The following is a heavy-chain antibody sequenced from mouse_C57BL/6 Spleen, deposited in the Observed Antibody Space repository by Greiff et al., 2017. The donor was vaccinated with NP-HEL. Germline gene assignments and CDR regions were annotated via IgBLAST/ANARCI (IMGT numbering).Heavy chain of an antibody. J-gene: IGHJ1*03. V-gene: IGHV1-61*01. CDR1: GYTFTSYW. CDR2: IYPSDSET. D-gene: IGHD2-3*01. Sequence: QVQLQQPGAELVRPGSSVKLSCKASGYTFTSYWMDWVKQRPGQGLEWIGNIYPSDSETHYNQKFKDKATLTVDKSSSTAYMQLSSLTSEDSAVYYCARSVDGYYGWYFDVWGTGTTVTVSS. CDR3: ARSVDGYYGWYFDV.